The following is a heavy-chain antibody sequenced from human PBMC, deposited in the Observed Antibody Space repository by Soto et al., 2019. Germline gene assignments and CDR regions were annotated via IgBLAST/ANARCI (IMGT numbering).Heavy chain of an antibody. CDR1: GFTFRSHG. D-gene: IGHD3-3*01. V-gene: IGHV3-30*18. CDR3: AKQYEFGGLEDY. CDR2: ISNDGRSK. J-gene: IGHJ4*02. Sequence: QVQLVESGGGVVQPGTSLRLSCAASGFTFRSHGMHWVRQVPGKGLEWVAAISNDGRSKYYADSVKGRFSISRDNSENTTYLQMNSLRVEDTAMYYCAKQYEFGGLEDYWGQGTLVTVSS.